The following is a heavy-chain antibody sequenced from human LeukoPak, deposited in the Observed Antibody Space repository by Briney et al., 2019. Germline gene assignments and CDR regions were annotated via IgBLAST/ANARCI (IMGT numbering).Heavy chain of an antibody. CDR1: RYIITTYG. CDR2: IDTYHANT. Sequence: ASVKVSCKASRYIITTYGITWVRQAPGQGLEWMGWIDTYHANTKYAQKFQGRVTMTTDTSTSTAYMELRSLRSDDTAVYYCARDGGGSYFRDAFGIWGQGTMVTVSS. V-gene: IGHV1-18*01. CDR3: ARDGGGSYFRDAFGI. J-gene: IGHJ3*02. D-gene: IGHD1-26*01.